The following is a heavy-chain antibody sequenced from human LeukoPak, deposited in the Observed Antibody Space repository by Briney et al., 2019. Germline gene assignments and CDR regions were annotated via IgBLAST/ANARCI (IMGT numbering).Heavy chain of an antibody. V-gene: IGHV6-1*01. CDR1: GDSVPSNSAA. CDR2: TYYRSKWYN. D-gene: IGHD3-10*01. CDR3: TRCSYGYSDY. Sequence: SQTLSLTCAISGDSVPSNSAAWNWIRQSPSRGLEWLGRTYYRSKWYNDYAVSVKSRITINRDTSKNQISLHLNSMTPEDTAVYYCTRCSYGYSDYWGQGTLVTVSS. J-gene: IGHJ4*02.